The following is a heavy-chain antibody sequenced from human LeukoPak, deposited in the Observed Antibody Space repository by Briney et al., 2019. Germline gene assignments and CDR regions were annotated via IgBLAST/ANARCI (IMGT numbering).Heavy chain of an antibody. V-gene: IGHV4-39*01. CDR2: IYYSGST. Sequence: SETLSLTCTVSGGSISSSSYYWGWIRQPPGKGLEWIGSIYYSGSTYYNPSLKSRVTISVDTSKNQFSLKLSSVTAADTAVYYCARHAQTSLFDYWGQGTLVTVSS. CDR3: ARHAQTSLFDY. CDR1: GGSISSSSYY. J-gene: IGHJ4*02.